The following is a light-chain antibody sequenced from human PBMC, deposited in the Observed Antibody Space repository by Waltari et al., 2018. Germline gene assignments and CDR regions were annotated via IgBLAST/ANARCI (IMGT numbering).Light chain of an antibody. CDR3: NSRDSSGNHYVV. J-gene: IGLJ2*01. V-gene: IGLV3-19*01. CDR2: GKN. Sequence: SSELTQAPAVSVALGQTVRITCQGDSRRHYYASWYQQKPGQAPILVIYGKNNRPSGIPDRFSGSSSGNTASLTITGAQAEDEADYYCNSRDSSGNHYVVFGGGTKLTVL. CDR1: SRRHYY.